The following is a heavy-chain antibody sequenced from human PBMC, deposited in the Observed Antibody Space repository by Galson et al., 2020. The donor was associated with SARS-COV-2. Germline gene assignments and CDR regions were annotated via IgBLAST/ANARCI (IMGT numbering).Heavy chain of an antibody. CDR3: ARLGYCSSTSCYSGCSGGSCYPDY. Sequence: ETSETLSLTCTVSGGSISSYYWSWIRQPPGKGLEWIGYIYYSGSTNYNPSLKSRVTISVDTSKNQFSLKLSSVTAADTAVYYCARLGYCSSTSCYSGCSGGSCYPDYWGQGTLVTVSS. CDR1: GGSISSYY. J-gene: IGHJ4*02. V-gene: IGHV4-59*08. D-gene: IGHD2-2*02. CDR2: IYYSGST.